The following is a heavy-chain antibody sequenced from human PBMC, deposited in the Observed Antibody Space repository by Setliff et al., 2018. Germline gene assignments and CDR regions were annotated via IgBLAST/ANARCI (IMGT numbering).Heavy chain of an antibody. J-gene: IGHJ4*02. CDR1: GFTFSTHS. CDR2: ISGDSASI. V-gene: IGHV3-23*01. Sequence: GGSLRLSCAASGFTFSTHSMSWVRQGPGKGLEWVSAISGDSASIYYGDSVKGRVTSYRDNSKNALYLQMNGLRAGDTAIYYCANHNPARWAVTGTPLDYWGQGTLVTVSS. CDR3: ANHNPARWAVTGTPLDY. D-gene: IGHD6-19*01.